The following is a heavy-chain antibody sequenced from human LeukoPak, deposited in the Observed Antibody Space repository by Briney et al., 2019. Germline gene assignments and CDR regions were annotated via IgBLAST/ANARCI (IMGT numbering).Heavy chain of an antibody. D-gene: IGHD3-10*01. Sequence: GGSLRLSCAASGFTFSSNGMNWVRQAPGKGLEWVSAISGSGGSTYYADSVKGRFTISRDNAKNSLFLQMNSLRAEDTAVYYCARVLGGSGSYSYFDYWGQGTLVTVSS. CDR2: ISGSGGST. CDR3: ARVLGGSGSYSYFDY. CDR1: GFTFSSNG. V-gene: IGHV3-23*01. J-gene: IGHJ4*02.